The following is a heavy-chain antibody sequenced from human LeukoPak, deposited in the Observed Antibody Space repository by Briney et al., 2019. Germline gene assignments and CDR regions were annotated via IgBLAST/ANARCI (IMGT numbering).Heavy chain of an antibody. CDR3: ARVVAAAAINWFDP. Sequence: SQTLSLTCAISGDSVSSNSAAWNWIRQSPSRGLEWLGSTYYRSKWYNDYAVSVKSRITINPDTSKNQFSLQLNSVTPEDTAVYYCARVVAAAAINWFDPWGQGALVTVSS. J-gene: IGHJ5*02. V-gene: IGHV6-1*01. CDR1: GDSVSSNSAA. CDR2: TYYRSKWYN. D-gene: IGHD6-13*01.